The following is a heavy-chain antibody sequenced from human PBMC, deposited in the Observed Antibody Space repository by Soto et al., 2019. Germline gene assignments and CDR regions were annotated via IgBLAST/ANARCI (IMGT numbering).Heavy chain of an antibody. V-gene: IGHV1-3*01. CDR1: GYTFTSYA. CDR3: ARGQEPIQQQPQDYYYYGMDV. D-gene: IGHD6-13*01. CDR2: INAGNGNT. J-gene: IGHJ6*02. Sequence: GASVKVSCKASGYTFTSYAMHWVRQAPGQRLEWMGWINAGNGNTKYSQKFQGRVTITRDTSASTAYMELSSLRSEDTAVYYCARGQEPIQQQPQDYYYYGMDVWGQGTTDTVSS.